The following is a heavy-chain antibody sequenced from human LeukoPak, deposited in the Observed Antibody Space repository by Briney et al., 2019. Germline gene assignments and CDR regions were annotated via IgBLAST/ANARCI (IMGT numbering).Heavy chain of an antibody. Sequence: PGGSLRLSCAASGFTFSSYSMNWVRQAPGKGLEWVSSISSSSHIYYADSVKGRFTISRDNAKNSLYLQMNSLRAEDTAVYYCARGQFDLGYCSSTSCYTVYFDYWGQGTLVTVSS. D-gene: IGHD2-2*02. CDR1: GFTFSSYS. CDR2: ISSSSHI. V-gene: IGHV3-21*01. J-gene: IGHJ4*02. CDR3: ARGQFDLGYCSSTSCYTVYFDY.